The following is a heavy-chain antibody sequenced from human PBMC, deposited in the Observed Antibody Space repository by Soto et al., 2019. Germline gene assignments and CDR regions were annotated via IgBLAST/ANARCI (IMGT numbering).Heavy chain of an antibody. V-gene: IGHV1-3*01. J-gene: IGHJ4*02. CDR3: ARSAPPIDY. Sequence: QGQLVQSGAEVKKPGASVKVSCKASGYIFTSYAMHWVRQAPGQRLEWMGWINAGKGNTKYSQKFQGRVTITRDTSASTAYMELSSLRSEDTAVYYCARSAPPIDYWGQGSLVTVSS. CDR2: INAGKGNT. CDR1: GYIFTSYA.